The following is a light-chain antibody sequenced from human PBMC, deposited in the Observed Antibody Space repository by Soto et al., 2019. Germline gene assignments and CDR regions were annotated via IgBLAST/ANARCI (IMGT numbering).Light chain of an antibody. J-gene: IGKJ1*01. V-gene: IGKV1-5*01. CDR2: DAS. CDR1: QSISSW. CDR3: LQDYNYPWT. Sequence: DIQMTQSTSTLSGSVGARVTITCRASQSISSWLAWYQQKPGKAPKLLIYDASSLESGVPSRFSGSGYGTDFTLTISSLQPEDFATYYCLQDYNYPWTFGQGTKVDIK.